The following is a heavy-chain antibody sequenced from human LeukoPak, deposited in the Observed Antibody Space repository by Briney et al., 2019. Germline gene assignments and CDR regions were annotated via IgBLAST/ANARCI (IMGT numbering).Heavy chain of an antibody. CDR1: GFTFSSYA. V-gene: IGHV3-23*01. D-gene: IGHD3-22*01. CDR3: AKDGIKTYYYDSSGYYFDY. J-gene: IGHJ4*02. CDR2: ISGSGGST. Sequence: GGSPRLSCAASGFTFSSYAMSWVRQAPGKGLEWVSAISGSGGSTYYADSVKGRFTISRDNSKNTLYLQMNSLRAEDTAVYYCAKDGIKTYYYDSSGYYFDYWGQGTLVTVSS.